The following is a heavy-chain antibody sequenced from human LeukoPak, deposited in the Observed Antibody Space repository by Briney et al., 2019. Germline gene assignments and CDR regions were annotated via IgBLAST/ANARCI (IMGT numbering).Heavy chain of an antibody. CDR1: GGPISSYY. D-gene: IGHD6-13*01. CDR3: ARRGAAAGTSFDY. V-gene: IGHV4-59*08. Sequence: PSETLSLTCTVSGGPISSYYWSWIRQPPGKGLEWIGYIYYSGSTNYNPSLKSRVTISVDTSKNQFSLKLSSVTAADTAVYYCARRGAAAGTSFDYWGQGTLVTVSS. CDR2: IYYSGST. J-gene: IGHJ4*02.